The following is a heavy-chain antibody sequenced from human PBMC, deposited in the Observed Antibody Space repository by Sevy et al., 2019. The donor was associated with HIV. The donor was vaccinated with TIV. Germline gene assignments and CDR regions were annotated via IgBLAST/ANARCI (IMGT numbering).Heavy chain of an antibody. D-gene: IGHD3-22*01. V-gene: IGHV3-23*01. J-gene: IGHJ4*02. CDR2: ISGSGGST. Sequence: GGSLRLSCAASGFTFSSYAMSWVRQAPGKGLEWASAISGSGGSTYYADSVKGRFTISRDNSKNTLYLQMNSLRAEDTAVYYCASVYYYDSSGYYYARYYFDYWGQGTLVTVSS. CDR1: GFTFSSYA. CDR3: ASVYYYDSSGYYYARYYFDY.